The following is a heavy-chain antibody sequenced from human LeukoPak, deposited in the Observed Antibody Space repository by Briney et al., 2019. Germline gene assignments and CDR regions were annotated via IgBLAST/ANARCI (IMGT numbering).Heavy chain of an antibody. J-gene: IGHJ4*02. CDR3: ARGGRRIAAAGTLHY. D-gene: IGHD6-13*01. CDR2: IFPSGGEI. CDR1: GFTFSTFA. V-gene: IGHV3-23*01. Sequence: PGGSLRLSCAASGFTFSTFAMIWVRQPPGKGLEWVSSIFPSGGEIHYADSVRGRFTISRDNSKSTLSLQMNSLRAEDTAVYYCARGGRRIAAAGTLHYWGQGTLVTVSS.